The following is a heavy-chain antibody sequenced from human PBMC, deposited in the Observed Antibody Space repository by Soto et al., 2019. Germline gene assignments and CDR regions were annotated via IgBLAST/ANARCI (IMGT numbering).Heavy chain of an antibody. CDR1: GFTFSSYW. CDR2: ISDGGDRI. D-gene: IGHD1-26*01. Sequence: PGGSLRLSCAASGFTFSSYWMHWVRQAPGEGLEWVSAISDGGDRIYYVDSVKGRFTISRDNSKNKLYLQMDSLRAEDTAVYYCVTLALGKFDYWGQGILVTVSS. V-gene: IGHV3-23*01. CDR3: VTLALGKFDY. J-gene: IGHJ4*02.